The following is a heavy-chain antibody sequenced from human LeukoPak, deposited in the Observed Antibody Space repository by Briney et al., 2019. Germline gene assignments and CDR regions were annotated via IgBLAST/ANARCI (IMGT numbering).Heavy chain of an antibody. CDR1: GFTFSSYG. D-gene: IGHD3-9*01. Sequence: LRLSCAASGFTFSSYGMHWVRQAPGKGLEWIGYIQQSGTTFHNPSLKSRVTISVDRSNSQVSLDLTSVTVADTAVYYCARDDRYVGTGAFEVWGQGTMVIVSS. V-gene: IGHV4-30-2*01. CDR3: ARDDRYVGTGAFEV. J-gene: IGHJ3*01. CDR2: IQQSGTT.